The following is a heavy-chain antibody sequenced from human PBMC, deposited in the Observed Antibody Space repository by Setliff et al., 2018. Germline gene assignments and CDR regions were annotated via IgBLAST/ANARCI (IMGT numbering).Heavy chain of an antibody. CDR1: GGSISSYH. CDR2: TYSSRST. CDR3: ARVRCASTSCRYRGAFDF. Sequence: PSETLSLTCSVSGGSISSYHWSWIRQPPGKGLEWIGSTYSSRSTNYNPSLKSRVTISVDTSKNQFSLNLSSVTAVDTAVYYCARVRCASTSCRYRGAFDFWGQGTLVTVSS. V-gene: IGHV4-4*08. J-gene: IGHJ4*02. D-gene: IGHD2-2*01.